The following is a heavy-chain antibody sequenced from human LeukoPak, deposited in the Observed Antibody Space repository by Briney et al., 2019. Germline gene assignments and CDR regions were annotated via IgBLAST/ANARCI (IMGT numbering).Heavy chain of an antibody. Sequence: PSETLSLTCAVYGGSFSGYYWSWIRQPPGKGLEWIGSIYYSGSTYYNPSLKSRVTISVDTSKNQFSLKLSSVTAADTAVYYCARRGYSYGQFGYWGQGTLVTVSS. CDR2: IYYSGST. D-gene: IGHD5-18*01. CDR3: ARRGYSYGQFGY. J-gene: IGHJ4*02. V-gene: IGHV4-34*01. CDR1: GGSFSGYY.